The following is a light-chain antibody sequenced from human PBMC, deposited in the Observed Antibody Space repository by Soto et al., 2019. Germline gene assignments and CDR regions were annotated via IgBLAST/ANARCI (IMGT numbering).Light chain of an antibody. J-gene: IGLJ2*01. Sequence: QSALTQPPSASGSPGQAVTISCTGTSNDVGAYDYVSWHQQHPGKAPKLIIYEVSKRPSGVPARFSGSKSGDTAYLTVSGLQAEDEADYHCSAYAVRNSVVFGGGTKLTVL. CDR1: SNDVGAYDY. CDR2: EVS. CDR3: SAYAVRNSVV. V-gene: IGLV2-8*01.